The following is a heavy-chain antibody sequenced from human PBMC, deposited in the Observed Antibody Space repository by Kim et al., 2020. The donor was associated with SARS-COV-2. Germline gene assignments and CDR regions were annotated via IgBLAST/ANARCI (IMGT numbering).Heavy chain of an antibody. CDR2: INSDGSST. D-gene: IGHD3-3*01. CDR1: GFTFSSYW. CDR3: AREVGEWLTIWFDP. V-gene: IGHV3-74*01. J-gene: IGHJ5*02. Sequence: GGSLRLSCAASGFTFSSYWMHWVRQAPGKGLVWVSRINSDGSSTSYADSVKGRFTISRDNAKNTLYLQMNSLRAEDTAVYYCAREVGEWLTIWFDPWGQGTLVTVSS.